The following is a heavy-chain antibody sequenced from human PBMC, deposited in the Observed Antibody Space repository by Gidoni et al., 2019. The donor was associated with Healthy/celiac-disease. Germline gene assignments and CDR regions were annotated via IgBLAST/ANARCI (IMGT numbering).Heavy chain of an antibody. CDR3: ARDRGSDPYYYGMDV. D-gene: IGHD3-16*02. Sequence: QVQLVQSGAEVKKPGASVKDACKASVGTFSSYAISWVRQAPGQGLEWMGGIIPIFGTATYAQKFQGRVTITADKSTSTAYMELSSLRSEDTAVYYCARDRGSDPYYYGMDVWGQGTTVTVSS. CDR2: IIPIFGTA. J-gene: IGHJ6*02. CDR1: VGTFSSYA. V-gene: IGHV1-69*06.